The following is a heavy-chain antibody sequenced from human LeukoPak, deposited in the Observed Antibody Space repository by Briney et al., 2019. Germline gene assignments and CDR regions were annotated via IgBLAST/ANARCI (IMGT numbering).Heavy chain of an antibody. CDR3: AREYGDFDY. D-gene: IGHD4-17*01. V-gene: IGHV4-30-2*01. J-gene: IGHJ4*02. CDR1: GGSISSGGYS. CDR2: IYHSGST. Sequence: SQTLSLTCAVSGGSISSGGYSWSWIRQPPGKGLEWIGYIYHSGSTYYNPSLKSRVTISVDTSKNQFSLKVKSVTAADTAVYYCAREYGDFDYWGQGTLVTVSS.